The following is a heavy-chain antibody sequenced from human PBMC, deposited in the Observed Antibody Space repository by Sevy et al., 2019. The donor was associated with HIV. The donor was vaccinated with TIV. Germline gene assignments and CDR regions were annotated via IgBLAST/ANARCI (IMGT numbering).Heavy chain of an antibody. CDR3: ARGGETPRGFDP. Sequence: SETLSLTCAVSGGSIISVNWWHWVRQSPGKVLEWIGEIYHSGSTNYNPSLKSRVTISVDNSKNQFSLNLYSVTAADTAVYYCARGGETPRGFDPWGQGSLVTVSS. CDR2: IYHSGST. V-gene: IGHV4-4*02. CDR1: GGSIISVNW. J-gene: IGHJ5*02. D-gene: IGHD3-16*01.